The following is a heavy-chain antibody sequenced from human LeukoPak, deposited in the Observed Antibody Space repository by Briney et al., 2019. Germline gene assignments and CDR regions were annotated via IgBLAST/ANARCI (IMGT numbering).Heavy chain of an antibody. Sequence: GASVKVSCKASGYSFTRYGFNWVRQAPGQGLEWMGWINAYNGNTKYAQKVQARVTMTTDTSPSTAYMELRSLRSDDTAVYYCTREGANYGVTGDVWGQGTTVIVSS. CDR1: GYSFTRYG. D-gene: IGHD3-10*01. CDR2: INAYNGNT. J-gene: IGHJ6*02. CDR3: TREGANYGVTGDV. V-gene: IGHV1-18*04.